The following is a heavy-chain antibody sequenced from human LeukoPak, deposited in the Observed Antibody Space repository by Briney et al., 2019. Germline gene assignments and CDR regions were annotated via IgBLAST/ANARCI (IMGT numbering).Heavy chain of an antibody. CDR1: GYTFTGYY. D-gene: IGHD6-13*01. V-gene: IGHV1-2*02. Sequence: ASVKVSCKASGYTFTGYYMYWVRQAPGQGLEWMGWIKPNSGGTNYAQKFQGRVTITRDTTITTAYMELRRRRSDDTAVYYCARGPQKYSSSWYTFHPWGQGTLVTVSS. CDR2: IKPNSGGT. J-gene: IGHJ5*02. CDR3: ARGPQKYSSSWYTFHP.